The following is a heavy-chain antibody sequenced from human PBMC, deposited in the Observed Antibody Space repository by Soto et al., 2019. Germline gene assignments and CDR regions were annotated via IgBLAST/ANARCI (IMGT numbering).Heavy chain of an antibody. CDR1: GGSISSTRYY. CDR3: VSGPGTTADY. Sequence: PSETLSLTCTVSGGSISSTRYYWGWIRQPPGKGLEWIGTTYYTGSTYYNPSLKSRVTISVDMSKNQFSLKVRSVTAADTAAYYCVSGPGTTADYWGQGTLVTVSS. D-gene: IGHD1-1*01. J-gene: IGHJ4*02. CDR2: TYYTGST. V-gene: IGHV4-39*01.